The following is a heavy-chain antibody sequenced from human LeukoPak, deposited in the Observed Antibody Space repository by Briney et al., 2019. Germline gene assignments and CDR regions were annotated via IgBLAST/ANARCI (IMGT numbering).Heavy chain of an antibody. V-gene: IGHV3-21*01. Sequence: PGGSLRLSCAASGFTFSSYSMTWVRQAPGKGLEWVSSISSSSSYIYYADSVKGRFTISRDNAKNSLYLQMNSLRAEDTAVYYCARDQSAGYYYYGMDVWGQGTTVTVSS. CDR2: ISSSSSYI. CDR1: GFTFSSYS. CDR3: ARDQSAGYYYYGMDV. J-gene: IGHJ6*02.